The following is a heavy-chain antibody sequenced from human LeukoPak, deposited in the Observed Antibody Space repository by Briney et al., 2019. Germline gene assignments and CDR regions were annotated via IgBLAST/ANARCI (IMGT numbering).Heavy chain of an antibody. CDR2: ISAYNGNT. Sequence: ASVKVSCKASGYTFTGYYMHWVRQAPGQGLEWMGWISAYNGNTNYAQKLQGRVTMTTDTSTSTAYMELRSLRSDDTAVYYCARDLVPGGGSCYGVWGQGTLVTVSS. CDR1: GYTFTGYY. D-gene: IGHD2-15*01. J-gene: IGHJ4*02. V-gene: IGHV1-18*04. CDR3: ARDLVPGGGSCYGV.